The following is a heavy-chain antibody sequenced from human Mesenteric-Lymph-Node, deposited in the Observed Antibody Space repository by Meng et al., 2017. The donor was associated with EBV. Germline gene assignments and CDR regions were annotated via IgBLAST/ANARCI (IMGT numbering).Heavy chain of an antibody. CDR1: GGSVTSGSYY. J-gene: IGHJ4*02. V-gene: IGHV4-61*01. CDR2: IHYSGST. D-gene: IGHD1-1*01. Sequence: HVQLQESGPGLVKPSETLSLTCTVSGGSVTSGSYYWNWIRQPPGKRLEWIGYIHYSGSTNYNPSLKSQITISVDTSKNQLSLRVSHVTAADTAVYYCARGRRGVQYFDFWGQGALVTVSS. CDR3: ARGRRGVQYFDF.